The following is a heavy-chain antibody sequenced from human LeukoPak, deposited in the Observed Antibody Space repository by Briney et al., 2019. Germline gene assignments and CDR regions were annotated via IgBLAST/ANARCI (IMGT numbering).Heavy chain of an antibody. Sequence: GGSLRLSCAVSVVTFNTYDMHWVRQATGKGLEWVSAIATSGATYYSASVRGRFTISREHAKKSLDLQMNSLGVGDTAVYYCATGRTRDTNYPFVYWGQGTLVTVSS. CDR3: ATGRTRDTNYPFVY. D-gene: IGHD5-24*01. J-gene: IGHJ4*02. CDR1: VVTFNTYD. V-gene: IGHV3-13*01. CDR2: IATSGAT.